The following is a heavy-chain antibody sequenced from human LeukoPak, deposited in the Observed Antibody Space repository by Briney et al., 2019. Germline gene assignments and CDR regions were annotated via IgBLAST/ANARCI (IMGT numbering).Heavy chain of an antibody. CDR3: ARGETRGATPGFDP. J-gene: IGHJ5*02. Sequence: GGSLRLSCAASGFTFSSHSMNWVRQAPGKGLEWVSSISTSSSYIYYADSVKGRFTISRGNAKNSLHLQMNSLRAEDTAVYYCARGETRGATPGFDPWGQGTLVTVSS. D-gene: IGHD1-26*01. V-gene: IGHV3-21*01. CDR1: GFTFSSHS. CDR2: ISTSSSYI.